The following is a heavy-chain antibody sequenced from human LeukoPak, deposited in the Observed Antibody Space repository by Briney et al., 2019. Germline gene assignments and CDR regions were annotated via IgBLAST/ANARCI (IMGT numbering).Heavy chain of an antibody. CDR3: ARASYYYDSSGYPGYYFDY. Sequence: ASVKVSCKASGFNFTDYYMHWVRQAPGQGLEWMGWINPNSGGTNYAQKFQGRVTMTRDTSISTAYMELSRLRSDDRAVYYCARASYYYDSSGYPGYYFDYWGQGTLVTVSS. CDR1: GFNFTDYY. CDR2: INPNSGGT. D-gene: IGHD3-22*01. J-gene: IGHJ4*02. V-gene: IGHV1-2*02.